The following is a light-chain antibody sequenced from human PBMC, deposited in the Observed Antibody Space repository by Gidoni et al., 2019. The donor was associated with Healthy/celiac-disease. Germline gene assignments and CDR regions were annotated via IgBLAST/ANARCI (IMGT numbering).Light chain of an antibody. J-gene: IGKJ3*01. CDR1: QSLSSY. CDR2: DAS. Sequence: EIVLTQSPATLSLSPGERATLSCRASQSLSSYLAWYQQKPAQAPRLLIYDASNRATGIPARFSGSGSGTDFTLTISSLEPDDFAVYYCQQRSNWPRTFGPGTKVEIK. CDR3: QQRSNWPRT. V-gene: IGKV3-11*01.